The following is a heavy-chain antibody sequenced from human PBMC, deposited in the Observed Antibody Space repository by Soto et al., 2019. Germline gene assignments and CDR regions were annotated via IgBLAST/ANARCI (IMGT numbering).Heavy chain of an antibody. CDR1: GSSMTTYY. Sequence: SETLSLTCSVSGSSMTTYYWHWIRQAPGKGLEWIGFIYNSGRGSTGSNPSLSSRVTISVDTSKNQFSLKLSSVTAADTAVYYCARYGIGSLIVVVPAVFDPWGQGTLVTVSS. J-gene: IGHJ5*02. CDR3: ARYGIGSLIVVVPAVFDP. D-gene: IGHD2-2*01. V-gene: IGHV4-59*01. CDR2: IYNSGRGST.